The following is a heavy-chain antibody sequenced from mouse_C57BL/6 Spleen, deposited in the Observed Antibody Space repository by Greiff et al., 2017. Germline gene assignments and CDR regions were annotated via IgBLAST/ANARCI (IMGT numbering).Heavy chain of an antibody. CDR1: GYTFTSYW. Sequence: QVQLQQSGAELAKPGASVKLSCKASGYTFTSYWMHWVKQRPGQGLEWIGDIKPSSGYPKCNQKFKDKATLTADKSSSTAYMQLSILTYEDSAVYYCARGCYGSRYAMDYWGQGTSVTVSS. CDR2: IKPSSGYP. V-gene: IGHV1-7*01. D-gene: IGHD1-1*01. J-gene: IGHJ4*01. CDR3: ARGCYGSRYAMDY.